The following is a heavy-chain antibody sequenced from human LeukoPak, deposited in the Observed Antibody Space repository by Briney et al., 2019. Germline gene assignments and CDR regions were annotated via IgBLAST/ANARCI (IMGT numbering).Heavy chain of an antibody. CDR3: ARDNPSRAAAAGTISASFDP. CDR1: GYTFTSYD. Sequence: GPSVKVSCKASGYTFTSYDINWVRQATGQGLEWMGCMNTNSGNTGYAQKFQGRVTMTRNTSISTAYMELSSLRSEDTAVYYCARDNPSRAAAAGTISASFDPWGQGTWSPSPQ. D-gene: IGHD6-13*01. CDR2: MNTNSGNT. J-gene: IGHJ5*02. V-gene: IGHV1-8*01.